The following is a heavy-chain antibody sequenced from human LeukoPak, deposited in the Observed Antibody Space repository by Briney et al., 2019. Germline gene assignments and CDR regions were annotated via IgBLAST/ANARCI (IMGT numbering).Heavy chain of an antibody. CDR1: GFTFSSYS. CDR3: ARDRNWDFDY. CDR2: ISSSNTI. V-gene: IGHV3-48*01. Sequence: PGGSLRLSCTASGFTFSSYSMNWVRQAPGKGLEWLSYISSSNTIYYADSVKGRFSISRDNAMNSLYLQMDSLIAEDTAVYYCARDRNWDFDYWGQGTLVTVSS. D-gene: IGHD7-27*01. J-gene: IGHJ4*02.